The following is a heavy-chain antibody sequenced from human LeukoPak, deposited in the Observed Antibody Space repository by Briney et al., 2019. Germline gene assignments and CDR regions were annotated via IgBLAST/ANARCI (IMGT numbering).Heavy chain of an antibody. CDR1: GVIISSYA. J-gene: IGHJ5*02. CDR2: INGRGDNT. Sequence: GGSLRLSCAASGVIISSYAMSWVRRAPGKGLEWVSAINGRGDNTYYADFVKGRFTISRDNSKSTVYLQMNSLRTEDTAVYYCAKDRVSPGFNWFDPWGQGTLVTVSS. D-gene: IGHD2/OR15-2a*01. CDR3: AKDRVSPGFNWFDP. V-gene: IGHV3-23*01.